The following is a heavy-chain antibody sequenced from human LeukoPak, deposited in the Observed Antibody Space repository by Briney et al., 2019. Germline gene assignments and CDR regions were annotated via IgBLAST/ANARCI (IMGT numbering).Heavy chain of an antibody. J-gene: IGHJ4*02. CDR1: GFTVSSNY. V-gene: IGHV3-21*01. Sequence: PGGSLRLSCAASGFTVSSNYMSWVRQAPGKGLEWVSSISSSSGYIYYADSVKGRFTISRDNAKNSLYLQMNSLKAEDTAVYYCARDRYYYDSRGYSLDYWGQGTLVTVSS. CDR2: ISSSSGYI. D-gene: IGHD3-22*01. CDR3: ARDRYYYDSRGYSLDY.